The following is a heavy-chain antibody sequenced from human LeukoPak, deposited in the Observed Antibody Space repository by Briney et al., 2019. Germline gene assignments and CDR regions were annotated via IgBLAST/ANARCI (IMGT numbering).Heavy chain of an antibody. J-gene: IGHJ4*02. Sequence: GGPLRLSCAASGFTFSDYYMSWIRQAPGKGLEWVSYISSSGSTIYYADSVKGRFTISRDNAKNSLYLQMNSLRAEDTAVYYCARLMVRGVITNYFDYWGQGTLVTVSS. V-gene: IGHV3-11*01. CDR1: GFTFSDYY. D-gene: IGHD3-10*01. CDR2: ISSSGSTI. CDR3: ARLMVRGVITNYFDY.